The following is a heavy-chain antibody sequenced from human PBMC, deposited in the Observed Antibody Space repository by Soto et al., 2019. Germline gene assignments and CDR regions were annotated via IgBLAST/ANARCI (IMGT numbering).Heavy chain of an antibody. D-gene: IGHD5-18*01. CDR3: ARNLGGYSNNYFDY. CDR1: GGSISSDDYY. CDR2: ISYSGTT. J-gene: IGHJ4*02. Sequence: LSLTCTVSGGSISSDDYYWSWIRQPPGKGLGWIGYISYSGTTYYNPSLKSRVTISIDMSQNQFSLKLSFVTAADTAVYYCARNLGGYSNNYFDYWGQGTLVTVSS. V-gene: IGHV4-30-4*01.